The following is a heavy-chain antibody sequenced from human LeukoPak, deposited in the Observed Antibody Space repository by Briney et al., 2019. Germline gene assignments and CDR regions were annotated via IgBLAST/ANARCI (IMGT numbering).Heavy chain of an antibody. CDR2: IRGSGGSS. D-gene: IGHD6-19*01. CDR1: GFTFSSYA. Sequence: GGSLRLSCAASGFTFSSYAMSWVRQAPGKGLEWVSVIRGSGGSSYYADSVKGRFTISRDNPKNTLYLQRNSLRAEDTAVYYCAKDRSIAVAGDTADWGQGTLVTVSS. V-gene: IGHV3-23*01. J-gene: IGHJ4*02. CDR3: AKDRSIAVAGDTAD.